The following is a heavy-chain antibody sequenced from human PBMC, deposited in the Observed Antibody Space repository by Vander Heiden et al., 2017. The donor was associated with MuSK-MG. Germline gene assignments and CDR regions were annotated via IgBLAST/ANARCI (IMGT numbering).Heavy chain of an antibody. J-gene: IGHJ6*03. CDR1: GFTFDEYG. Sequence: EVQLVESGGSVMRPGGSLRISCAASGFTFDEYGMSWVRQAPGKGLEWVSGINWNGDSTTYADSVEGRFTISRDNAKNSLYLQMNSLRGEDTALYFCATVTVTGYFYYHMDVWGQGTTVIVSS. CDR2: INWNGDST. CDR3: ATVTVTGYFYYHMDV. D-gene: IGHD4-17*01. V-gene: IGHV3-20*04.